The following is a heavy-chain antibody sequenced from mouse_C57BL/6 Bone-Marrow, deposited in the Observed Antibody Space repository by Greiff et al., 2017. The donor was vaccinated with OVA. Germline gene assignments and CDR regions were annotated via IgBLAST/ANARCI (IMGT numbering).Heavy chain of an antibody. J-gene: IGHJ4*01. Sequence: QVQLQQPGAELVKPGASVTLSCKASGYTFTSYWMHWVKQRPGQGLEWIGMIHPNSGSPNYNEKFKSKATLTVDKSSSTAYMQLSSLTSEDSAVYDSAIPLLVDAIDYWGQGTSVTVSS. CDR2: IHPNSGSP. CDR1: GYTFTSYW. V-gene: IGHV1-64*01. D-gene: IGHD2-1*01. CDR3: AIPLLVDAIDY.